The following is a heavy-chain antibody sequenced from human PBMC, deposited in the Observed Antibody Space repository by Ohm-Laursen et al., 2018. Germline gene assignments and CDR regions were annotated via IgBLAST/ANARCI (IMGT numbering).Heavy chain of an antibody. D-gene: IGHD6-6*01. V-gene: IGHV3-33*01. CDR3: ARNAAPRGGSSSAGTYYYGLDV. CDR2: IWYDGSNK. CDR1: GFTFSSYG. J-gene: IGHJ6*02. Sequence: SLRLSCSASGFTFSSYGMHWVRQAPGKGLEWVAVIWYDGSNKYYADSVKGRFTISRDNSKNTLYLQVNSLRAEDTAVYYCARNAAPRGGSSSAGTYYYGLDVWGQGTTVTVSS.